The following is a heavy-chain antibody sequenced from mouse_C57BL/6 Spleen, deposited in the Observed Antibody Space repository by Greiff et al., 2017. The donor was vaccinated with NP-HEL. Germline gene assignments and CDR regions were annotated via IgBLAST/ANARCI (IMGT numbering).Heavy chain of an antibody. V-gene: IGHV5-17*01. D-gene: IGHD2-5*01. J-gene: IGHJ4*01. CDR3: ARRSNYEGNYAMDY. CDR2: ISSGSSTI. CDR1: GFTFSDYG. Sequence: EVQVVESGGGLVKPGGSLKLSCAASGFTFSDYGMHWVRQAPEKGLEWVAYISSGSSTIYYADTVKGRFTISRDNAKNTLFLQMTSLRSEDTAMYYCARRSNYEGNYAMDYWGQGTSVTVSS.